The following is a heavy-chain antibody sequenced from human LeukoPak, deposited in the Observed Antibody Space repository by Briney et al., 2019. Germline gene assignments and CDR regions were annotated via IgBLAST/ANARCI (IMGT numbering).Heavy chain of an antibody. D-gene: IGHD2-21*01. CDR1: GYTFTGYY. Sequence: GASVKVSCKASGYTFTGYYMHWVRQAPGQGLEWMGRINPNSGGTNYAQKFQGRVTMTRDTSISTAYMELSRLRSDDTAVYYCARDVGIVVVTGGDNYWGRGTLVTVSS. V-gene: IGHV1-2*06. J-gene: IGHJ4*02. CDR2: INPNSGGT. CDR3: ARDVGIVVVTGGDNY.